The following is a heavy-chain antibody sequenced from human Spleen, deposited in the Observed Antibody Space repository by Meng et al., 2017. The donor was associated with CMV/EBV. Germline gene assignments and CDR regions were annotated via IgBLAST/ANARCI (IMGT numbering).Heavy chain of an antibody. CDR1: GYTFTSYG. D-gene: IGHD3-10*01. V-gene: IGHV1-2*02. CDR3: ARRGSYGSGSYFDF. Sequence: ASVKVSCKASGYTFTSYGISWVRQAPGQGLEWMGWINPNSGGTNYAQKFQGRVTMTRDTSISTAYMELSRVRSDDTAVFYCARRGSYGSGSYFDFWGQGTLVTVSS. CDR2: INPNSGGT. J-gene: IGHJ4*02.